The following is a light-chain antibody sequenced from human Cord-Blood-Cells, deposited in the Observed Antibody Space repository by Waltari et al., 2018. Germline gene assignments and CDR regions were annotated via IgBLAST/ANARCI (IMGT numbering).Light chain of an antibody. Sequence: SYELTQPPSVSVSPGQTASITCSGDKLGDKYACWYQQKPGQSPVLVIYQDSKRPSGSPERFSGSNSGNTATLIISGTQAMDEADYYCQAWDSSTVVFGGGTKLTVL. J-gene: IGLJ2*01. CDR3: QAWDSSTVV. CDR1: KLGDKY. CDR2: QDS. V-gene: IGLV3-1*01.